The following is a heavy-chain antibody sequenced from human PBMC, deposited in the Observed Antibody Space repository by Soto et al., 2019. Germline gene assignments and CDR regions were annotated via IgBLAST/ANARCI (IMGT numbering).Heavy chain of an antibody. D-gene: IGHD5-18*01. V-gene: IGHV1-3*01. CDR1: GYTFTSYA. CDR2: INAGNGNT. CDR3: ARDLDTAMARVPLNYYYGMDV. Sequence: GASVKVSCKASGYTFTSYAMHWVRQAPGQRLEWMGWINAGNGNTKYSQKFQGRVTITRDTSASTAYMGLSSLRSEDTAVYYCARDLDTAMARVPLNYYYGMDVWGQGTTVTVSS. J-gene: IGHJ6*02.